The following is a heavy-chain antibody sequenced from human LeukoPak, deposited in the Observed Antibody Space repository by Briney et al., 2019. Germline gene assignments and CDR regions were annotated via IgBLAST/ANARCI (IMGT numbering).Heavy chain of an antibody. Sequence: SETLSLTCTVSAYSISSGYYWGWIRQPPGKGLEWIGSIYHSGSTYYNPSLESRVTISVDTSKNQFSLKLRSVTAADTAVYYCARAILEYQHPYYFDYWGQGTLVTVSS. CDR3: ARAILEYQHPYYFDY. V-gene: IGHV4-38-2*02. D-gene: IGHD2-2*01. CDR1: AYSISSGYY. J-gene: IGHJ4*02. CDR2: IYHSGST.